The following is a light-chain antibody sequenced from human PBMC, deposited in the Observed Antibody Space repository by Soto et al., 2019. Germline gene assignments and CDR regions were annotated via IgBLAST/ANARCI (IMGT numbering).Light chain of an antibody. Sequence: EIVLTQSPATLSLSPGERATLSCRASQSVSSYLAWYQQKPGQAPRLLIYDASNRATGIPARFSGSGSGTDFTLTISSLEPEDFAVYYCQQRSNWPLXTFGPGT. V-gene: IGKV3-11*01. J-gene: IGKJ3*01. CDR1: QSVSSY. CDR2: DAS. CDR3: QQRSNWPLXT.